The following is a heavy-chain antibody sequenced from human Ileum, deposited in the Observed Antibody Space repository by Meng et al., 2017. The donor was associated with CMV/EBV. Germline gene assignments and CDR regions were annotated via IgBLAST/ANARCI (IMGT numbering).Heavy chain of an antibody. Sequence: SVKVSCKASGYSFTEYFMHWVRQAPGQGLEWMGRIIPILGIANYAQKFQGRVTITADKSTSTAYMELSSLRSEDTAVYYCATIVGATAFDYWGQGTLVTVSS. CDR2: IIPILGIA. CDR1: GYSFTEYF. V-gene: IGHV1-69*02. D-gene: IGHD1-26*01. J-gene: IGHJ4*02. CDR3: ATIVGATAFDY.